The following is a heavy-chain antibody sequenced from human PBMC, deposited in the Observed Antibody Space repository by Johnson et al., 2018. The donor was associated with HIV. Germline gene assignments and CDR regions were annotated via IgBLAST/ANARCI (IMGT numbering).Heavy chain of an antibody. Sequence: VQLVESGGGLVQPGGSLRLSCAASGFTFSSYDMHWVRQATGKGLEWVSAIGTAGDTYYPGSVKGRFTISRENAKNSLYLQMNSLRAEETAVYYCARAGKTVTFDIWGQGTVVTVSS. D-gene: IGHD1-14*01. J-gene: IGHJ3*02. V-gene: IGHV3-13*01. CDR2: IGTAGDT. CDR3: ARAGKTVTFDI. CDR1: GFTFSSYD.